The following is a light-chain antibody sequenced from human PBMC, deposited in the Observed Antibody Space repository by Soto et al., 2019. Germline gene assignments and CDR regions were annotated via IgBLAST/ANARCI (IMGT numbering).Light chain of an antibody. J-gene: IGLJ1*01. V-gene: IGLV2-14*01. Sequence: QSALTQPASVSGSPGQSITISCTGTSSDVGGYNYVSWYQQHPGKAPKLMIYDVSNRPSGLYNRFSGSKSGNTASLTISGLQAEDEADYYCSSDTSSSTYVFGTGTKVTVL. CDR2: DVS. CDR1: SSDVGGYNY. CDR3: SSDTSSSTYV.